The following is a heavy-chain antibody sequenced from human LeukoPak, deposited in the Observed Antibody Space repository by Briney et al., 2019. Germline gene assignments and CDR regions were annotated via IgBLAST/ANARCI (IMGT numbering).Heavy chain of an antibody. J-gene: IGHJ5*02. CDR3: ARALGYCSGGSCTRGYNWFDP. D-gene: IGHD2-15*01. Sequence: SETLSLTCAVSGGSISSGGYSWSWIRQPPGTGLEWIGYIYHSGSTYYNPSLKSRVTISVDTSMNQFSLKLSFVTTADTAVYYCARALGYCSGGSCTRGYNWFDPWGQGTLVTVPS. CDR2: IYHSGST. V-gene: IGHV4-30-2*01. CDR1: GGSISSGGYS.